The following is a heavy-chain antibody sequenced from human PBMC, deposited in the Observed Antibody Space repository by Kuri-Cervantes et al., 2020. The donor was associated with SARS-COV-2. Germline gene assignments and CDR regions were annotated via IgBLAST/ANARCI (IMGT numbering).Heavy chain of an antibody. Sequence: SVKVSCKASGGTFSSYAISRVRQAPGQGLEWMGRIIPILGTANYAQKFQGRVTITTDESTSTAYMELSSLRSEDTAVYYCASGGYSYGWPSMAYCGGDCYSGFVYWGQGTLVTVSS. CDR3: ASGGYSYGWPSMAYCGGDCYSGFVY. J-gene: IGHJ4*02. CDR2: IIPILGTA. D-gene: IGHD2-21*01. CDR1: GGTFSSYA. V-gene: IGHV1-69*11.